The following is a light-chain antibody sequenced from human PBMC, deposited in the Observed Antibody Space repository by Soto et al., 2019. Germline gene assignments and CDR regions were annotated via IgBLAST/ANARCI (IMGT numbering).Light chain of an antibody. CDR3: CSYAGSSTLL. CDR2: EGS. CDR1: RSDVGGYNL. V-gene: IGLV2-23*01. J-gene: IGLJ2*01. Sequence: QSALTQPASVSGSPGQSITISCTGTRSDVGGYNLVSGYQQHPGKTPKLMIYEGSKRPSGVSNRCSGSKSGNTASLTISGLQAEDEADYYCCSYAGSSTLLVGGGTKLTVL.